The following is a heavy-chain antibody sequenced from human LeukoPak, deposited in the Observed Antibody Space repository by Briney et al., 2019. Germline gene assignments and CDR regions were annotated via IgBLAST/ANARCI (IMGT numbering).Heavy chain of an antibody. CDR1: GGSISSYY. CDR3: ARDTDY. Sequence: SETLSLTCTVSGGSISSYYWSWIRQPPGKGLEWIGYVYYSGSTNYNPSLKSRVTISVDTSKNQFSLKLSSVTAADTAVYYCARDTDYWGQGTLVTVSS. J-gene: IGHJ4*02. CDR2: VYYSGST. V-gene: IGHV4-59*01.